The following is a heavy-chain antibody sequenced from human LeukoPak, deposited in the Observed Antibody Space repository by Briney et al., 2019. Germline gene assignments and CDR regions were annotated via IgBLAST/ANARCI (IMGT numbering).Heavy chain of an antibody. CDR2: ISSSGSTI. Sequence: GGSLRLSCAASGFTFSSYEMNWVRQAPGKGLEWVSYISSSGSTIYYADSVKGRFTISRDNAKSSLILQMNSLRAEDTAVYYCAKPKGWYFAFDIWGQGTMVTVSS. CDR3: AKPKGWYFAFDI. J-gene: IGHJ3*02. V-gene: IGHV3-48*03. D-gene: IGHD6-19*01. CDR1: GFTFSSYE.